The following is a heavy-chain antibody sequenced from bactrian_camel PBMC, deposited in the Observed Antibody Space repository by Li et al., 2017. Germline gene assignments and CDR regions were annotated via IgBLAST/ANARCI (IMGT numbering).Heavy chain of an antibody. V-gene: IGHV3S55*01. J-gene: IGHJ4*01. D-gene: IGHD7*01. Sequence: QLVESGGGSVQAGGSLRLSCSASESILTFVKCGMGWYRQTPGKERELVARIKSDGLTTYADSVKGRFTISADDVSGDNRDKTLYLQMNSLKPEDTAVYYCASGWSYGVGPFYVDIMTTGARGPRSPSP. CDR1: ESILTFVKCG. CDR2: IKSDGLT. CDR3: ASGWSYGVGPFYVDIMTT.